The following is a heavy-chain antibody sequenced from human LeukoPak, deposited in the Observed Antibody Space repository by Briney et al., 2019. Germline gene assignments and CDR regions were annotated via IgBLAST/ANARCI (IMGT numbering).Heavy chain of an antibody. CDR3: ATDIYSSGWYNPYFDY. CDR2: IYTSGST. J-gene: IGHJ4*02. Sequence: SETLSLTCTVSGGSISSYYWSWIRQPAGKGLEWIGRIYTSGSTNYNPSLKSRVTMSVDTSKNQFSLKLSSVTAEDTAVYYCATDIYSSGWYNPYFDYWGQGTLVTVSS. D-gene: IGHD6-19*01. CDR1: GGSISSYY. V-gene: IGHV4-4*07.